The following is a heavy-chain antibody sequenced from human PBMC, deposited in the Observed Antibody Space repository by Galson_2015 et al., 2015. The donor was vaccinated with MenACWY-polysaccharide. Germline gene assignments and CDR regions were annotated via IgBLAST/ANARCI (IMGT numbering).Heavy chain of an antibody. CDR3: ARDRGWFGESSRDFDY. Sequence: SLRLSCAASGFTVSNNYMNWFRQTPEKGLEWVSLTYSGGSTHYADSVKGRFTISRDSSKNTLYLQMNSLRAEDTAWYYCARDRGWFGESSRDFDYWGQGTLVTVSS. V-gene: IGHV3-53*01. J-gene: IGHJ4*02. CDR1: GFTVSNNY. D-gene: IGHD3-10*01. CDR2: TYSGGST.